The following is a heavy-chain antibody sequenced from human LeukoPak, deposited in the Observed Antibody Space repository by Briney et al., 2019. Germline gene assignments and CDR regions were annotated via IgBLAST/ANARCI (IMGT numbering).Heavy chain of an antibody. CDR2: IYPGDSDT. J-gene: IGHJ3*02. CDR1: GCGFTSYW. CDR3: ASPAGSSDAFDI. V-gene: IGHV5-51*01. D-gene: IGHD3-10*01. Sequence: GASLKISCKGAGCGFTSYWIGWGRQMPGKGREGMGIIYPGDSDTRYSPSFKGQVTISADKSSSKAYLQWSSLNASDTAMYYCASPAGSSDAFDIWGQGTMVTVSS.